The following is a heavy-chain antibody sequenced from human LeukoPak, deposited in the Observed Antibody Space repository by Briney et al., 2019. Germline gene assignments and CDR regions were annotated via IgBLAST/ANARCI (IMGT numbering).Heavy chain of an antibody. CDR3: ARQYNWNDEYDY. D-gene: IGHD1-1*01. CDR1: GYSFTSYW. J-gene: IGHJ4*02. Sequence: GESLKISCKGSGYSFTSYWISWVRQMPGKGLEWMGRIDPSDSYTNYSPSFQGHVTISADKSISTAYLQWSSLKASDTAMYCCARQYNWNDEYDYWGQGTLVTVSS. V-gene: IGHV5-10-1*01. CDR2: IDPSDSYT.